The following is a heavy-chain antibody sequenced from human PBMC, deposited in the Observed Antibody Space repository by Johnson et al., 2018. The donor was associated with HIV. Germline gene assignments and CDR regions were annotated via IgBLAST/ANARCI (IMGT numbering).Heavy chain of an antibody. J-gene: IGHJ3*02. CDR1: GFTFSDYY. Sequence: QVQVVESGGGLVKPGGSLRVSCAASGFTFSDYYMSWIRQAPGKGLEWVSCISGSGGTVYHVDPVKGRFTISRDNAKNSLYLIMNSLRAEDTAVYYCARDRGAFDIWGQGTMVTVSS. CDR3: ARDRGAFDI. CDR2: ISGSGGTV. V-gene: IGHV3-11*04.